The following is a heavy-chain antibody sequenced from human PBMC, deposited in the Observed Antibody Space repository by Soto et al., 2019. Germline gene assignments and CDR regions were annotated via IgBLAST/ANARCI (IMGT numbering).Heavy chain of an antibody. CDR2: IDQSGGRQSGST. J-gene: IGHJ2*01. D-gene: IGHD1-26*01. V-gene: IGHV4-34*01. CDR3: ARGLKVGTTIYWYFDL. CDR1: GGSFSGFY. Sequence: QVQLHQWGTELLKPSETLSLTCAVDGGSFSGFYWNWIRQTPGKGLEWIGEIDQSGGRQSGSTNYNPSLASRVIISGDTSKNQMSLTLSSVTPADTALYYCARGLKVGTTIYWYFDLWGRGTLVTVSS.